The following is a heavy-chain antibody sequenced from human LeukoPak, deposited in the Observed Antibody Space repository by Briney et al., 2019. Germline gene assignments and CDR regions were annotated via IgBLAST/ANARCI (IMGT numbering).Heavy chain of an antibody. CDR2: IKVDGSYT. CDR1: GLTFSAYW. D-gene: IGHD3-10*02. V-gene: IGHV3-7*01. J-gene: IGHJ6*04. Sequence: PGGSLRLSCAASGLTFSAYWMSWVRQAPGKGLEWVANIKVDGSYTNSVDSVKGRFTISRDNSKNTLYLQMNSLRAEDTAVYYCAELGITMIGGAWGKGTTVTISS. CDR3: AELGITMIGGA.